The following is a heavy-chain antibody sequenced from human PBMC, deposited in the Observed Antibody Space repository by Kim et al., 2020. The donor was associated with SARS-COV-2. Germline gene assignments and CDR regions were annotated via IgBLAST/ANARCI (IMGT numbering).Heavy chain of an antibody. Sequence: ASVKVSCKASGYTFTSYAMNWVRQAPGQGLEWMGWINTNTGNPTYAQGFTGRFVFSLDTSVSTAYLQISSLKAEYTAVYYCARDPLLWFGELPDYFDYWGQGTLVTVSS. J-gene: IGHJ4*02. CDR2: INTNTGNP. CDR1: GYTFTSYA. V-gene: IGHV7-4-1*02. CDR3: ARDPLLWFGELPDYFDY. D-gene: IGHD3-10*01.